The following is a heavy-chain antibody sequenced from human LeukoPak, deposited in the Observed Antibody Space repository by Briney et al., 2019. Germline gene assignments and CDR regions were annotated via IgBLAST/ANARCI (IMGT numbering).Heavy chain of an antibody. CDR3: AKAGYCSGGNCYLGYYGMDV. D-gene: IGHD2-15*01. J-gene: IGHJ6*04. V-gene: IGHV3-23*01. Sequence: PGGSLRLSCAASGFTFSSYAMSWVRQAPGKGLEWVSAISGSGGSTYYADSVKGRFTISRDNSKNTLYLQMNSLRAEDTAVYYCAKAGYCSGGNCYLGYYGMDVWGKGTTVTVSS. CDR2: ISGSGGST. CDR1: GFTFSSYA.